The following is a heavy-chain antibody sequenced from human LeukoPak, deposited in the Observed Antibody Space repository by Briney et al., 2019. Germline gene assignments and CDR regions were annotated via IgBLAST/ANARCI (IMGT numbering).Heavy chain of an antibody. CDR2: ISGSGSST. CDR3: AKGPLTEVAGTTWDS. J-gene: IGHJ4*02. D-gene: IGHD6-19*01. CDR1: GFTFSSCA. Sequence: TGGSLRLSCAASGFTFSSCAMGWVRQAPGEGLEWVSAISGSGSSTYYADSVKGRFTISRDNSKNTLYLQMNSLRAEDTALYHCAKGPLTEVAGTTWDSWGQGTLVTVSS. V-gene: IGHV3-23*01.